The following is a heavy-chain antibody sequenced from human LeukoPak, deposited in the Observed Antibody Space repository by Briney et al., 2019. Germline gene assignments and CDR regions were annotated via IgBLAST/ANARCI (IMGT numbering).Heavy chain of an antibody. D-gene: IGHD1-26*01. CDR2: IYTSGST. CDR1: GGSINSYY. Sequence: SEPPSLTCTDSGGSINSYYWSWIRQPAGKGVEWIGRIYTSGSTNYNASLKSRLSMSVDTSKNQFSLKLSSVTAADTAVFYCARENSGSYRAFDYWGQGTLGSVSS. J-gene: IGHJ4*01. V-gene: IGHV4-4*07. CDR3: ARENSGSYRAFDY.